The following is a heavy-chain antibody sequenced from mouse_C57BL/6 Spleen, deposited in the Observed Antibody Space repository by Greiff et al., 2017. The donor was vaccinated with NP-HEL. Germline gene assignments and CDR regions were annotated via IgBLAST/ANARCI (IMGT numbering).Heavy chain of an antibody. Sequence: EVQLVESGGGLVQPGGSLSLSCAASGFTFTDYYMSWVRQPPGKALEWLGFIRNKATGYTTEYSASVKGRFTISRDNSQSILYLQMNALRAEDSATYYCARTYLPGYAMDYWGQGTSVTVSS. J-gene: IGHJ4*01. V-gene: IGHV7-3*01. CDR3: ARTYLPGYAMDY. CDR2: IRNKATGYTT. CDR1: GFTFTDYY. D-gene: IGHD2-1*01.